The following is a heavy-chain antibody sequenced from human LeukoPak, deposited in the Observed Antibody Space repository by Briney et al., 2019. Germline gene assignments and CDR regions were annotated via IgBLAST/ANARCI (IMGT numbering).Heavy chain of an antibody. D-gene: IGHD6-6*01. V-gene: IGHV5-51*01. J-gene: IGHJ4*02. CDR1: GYSFTSYW. CDR3: ARSGLGDYSSSHLGDY. CDR2: IYPGDSDT. Sequence: KRGESLKISCKGSGYSFTSYWIGWVRQMPGKGLEWMGIIYPGDSDTRYSPSFQGQVTISADKSISTAYLQWSSLKASDTAMYYCARSGLGDYSSSHLGDYWGQGTLVTVSS.